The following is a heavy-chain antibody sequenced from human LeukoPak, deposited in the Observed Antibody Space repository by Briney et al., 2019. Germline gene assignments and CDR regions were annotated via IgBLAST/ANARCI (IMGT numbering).Heavy chain of an antibody. D-gene: IGHD1-14*01. J-gene: IGHJ5*02. CDR3: ARGYTVGFDR. Sequence: GSLRLSCAAPGCTVSSNYMSWVRPAPGKGLEWVSVIYSGGDTYHADSVKGRFTVSRDSSKNTVYLQMNSLRVEDTAVYYCARGYTVGFDRWGQGTLVTVSS. V-gene: IGHV3-53*01. CDR1: GCTVSSNY. CDR2: IYSGGDT.